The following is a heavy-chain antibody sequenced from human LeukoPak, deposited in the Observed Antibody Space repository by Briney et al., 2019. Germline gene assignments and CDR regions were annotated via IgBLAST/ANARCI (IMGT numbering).Heavy chain of an antibody. J-gene: IGHJ5*02. CDR1: GYTFTSYD. CDR3: ARGVDILTGSNWFDP. Sequence: ASVRVSCKASGYTFTSYDINWVRQATGQGLEWMGRMNTNSGNTGYAQKFQGRVTMTRSTSISTAYMELSSLRSEDTAVYYCARGVDILTGSNWFDPWGQGTLVTVSS. CDR2: MNTNSGNT. D-gene: IGHD3-9*01. V-gene: IGHV1-8*01.